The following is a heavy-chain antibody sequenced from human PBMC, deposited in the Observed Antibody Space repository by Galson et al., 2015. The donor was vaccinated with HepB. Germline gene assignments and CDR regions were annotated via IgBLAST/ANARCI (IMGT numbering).Heavy chain of an antibody. D-gene: IGHD3-16*01. V-gene: IGHV3-11*06. Sequence: SLRLSCAASGFLFSDYYMRWIRQAPGKGLEWVSFISTGSDYTNYADSVKGRFTISRDNARSSLYLQLNTLRAEDTAVYYCARLVWGLHGYSYGGPADYWGQGALVTVSS. CDR3: ARLVWGLHGYSYGGPADY. CDR2: ISTGSDYT. J-gene: IGHJ4*02. CDR1: GFLFSDYY.